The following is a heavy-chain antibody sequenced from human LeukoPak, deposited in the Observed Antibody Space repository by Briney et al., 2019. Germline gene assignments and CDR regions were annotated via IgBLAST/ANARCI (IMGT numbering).Heavy chain of an antibody. Sequence: GGSLRLSCAASGFTFSSYSMNWVRQAPGKGLEWVSTITTSDGNTYYADSVKGRFTVSRDNSKNTLFLQMNSLRAEDTAVYYCARVYDVLTGGFDYWGQGALVTVSS. V-gene: IGHV3-23*01. CDR2: ITTSDGNT. J-gene: IGHJ4*02. D-gene: IGHD3-9*01. CDR1: GFTFSSYS. CDR3: ARVYDVLTGGFDY.